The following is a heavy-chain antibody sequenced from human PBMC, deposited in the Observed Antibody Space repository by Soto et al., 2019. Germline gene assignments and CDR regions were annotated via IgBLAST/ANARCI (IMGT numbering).Heavy chain of an antibody. V-gene: IGHV4-34*01. CDR1: GGSFSGYY. D-gene: IGHD3-22*01. Sequence: SETLSLTCAVYGGSFSGYYWSWIRQPPGKGLEWIGEINHSGSNNYNPSLKSRVTISVDTSKNQFSLKLSSVTAADTAVYYCATLLYYYDSSGSKRDYWGQGTLVT. CDR2: INHSGSN. CDR3: ATLLYYYDSSGSKRDY. J-gene: IGHJ4*02.